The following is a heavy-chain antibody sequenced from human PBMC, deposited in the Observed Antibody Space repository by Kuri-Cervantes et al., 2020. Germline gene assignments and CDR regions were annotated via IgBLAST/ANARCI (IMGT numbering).Heavy chain of an antibody. CDR3: ARGRGPDF. J-gene: IGHJ4*02. Sequence: ASVKVSCKASGGTFSSYAISWVRQATGQGLEWMGWMNPDSGNAGYAQKFQDRVTMTGDTPISTAYMDLGSLRSEDTAVYYCARGRGPDFWGQGTLVTVSS. V-gene: IGHV1-8*02. CDR2: MNPDSGNA. D-gene: IGHD3-10*01. CDR1: GGTFSSYA.